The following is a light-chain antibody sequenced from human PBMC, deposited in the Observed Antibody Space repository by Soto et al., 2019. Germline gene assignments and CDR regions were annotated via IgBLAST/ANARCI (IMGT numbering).Light chain of an antibody. V-gene: IGKV3-15*01. J-gene: IGKJ5*01. Sequence: EIVMTQSPATLSVPPGERATLSCRASESTNNYLAWYQQKPGQAPRLLIDGASTRAAGIPPRFSGSGSGTEFTLTISSLQSEDFAIYYCQQRQYWPPITFGQGTRLEIK. CDR2: GAS. CDR1: ESTNNY. CDR3: QQRQYWPPIT.